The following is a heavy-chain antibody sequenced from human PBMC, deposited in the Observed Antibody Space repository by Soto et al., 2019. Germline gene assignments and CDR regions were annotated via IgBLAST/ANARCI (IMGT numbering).Heavy chain of an antibody. CDR2: INPSGGST. Sequence: GASVKVSCKASGYTFSDYYVHWVRQAPGQGLEWMGFINPSGGSTTYVQKFQGRVTMTRDTSTSTVYMDLSSLRPEDTALYYCAKATSATCTGSICYSFDYWGQGTLVTVSS. J-gene: IGHJ4*02. CDR1: GYTFSDYY. D-gene: IGHD2-21*01. CDR3: AKATSATCTGSICYSFDY. V-gene: IGHV1-46*01.